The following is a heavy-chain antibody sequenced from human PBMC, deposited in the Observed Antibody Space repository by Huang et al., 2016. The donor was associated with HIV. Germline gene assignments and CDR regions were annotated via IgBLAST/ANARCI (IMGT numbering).Heavy chain of an antibody. J-gene: IGHJ4*02. CDR1: GFAFSQYA. CDR2: IGCNSGDI. CDR3: VIMDDYFDY. V-gene: IGHV3-9*01. D-gene: IGHD2-8*01. Sequence: VQLVESGGGLVQPGWSLRLSCVASGFAFSQYAVHWVRQSPGKGLAWVSGIGCNSGDIAYAASVRGRFVISRDNAKKSLYLKMNGLRLEDTALYFCVIMDDYFDYWGQGVLVGVSS.